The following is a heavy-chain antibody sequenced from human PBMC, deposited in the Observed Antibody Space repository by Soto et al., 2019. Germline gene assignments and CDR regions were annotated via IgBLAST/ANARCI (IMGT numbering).Heavy chain of an antibody. J-gene: IGHJ4*02. D-gene: IGHD3-10*01. CDR3: ARHSMVRGVISPFDY. V-gene: IGHV3-33*01. CDR2: IWYDGSNK. CDR1: GFTFSSYG. Sequence: QVQLVESGGGVVQPGRSLRLSCAASGFTFSSYGMHWVRQAPGKGLEWVAVIWYDGSNKYYADSVKGRLTISRDKSKNTLYLPMNSLRGEDTAVYYCARHSMVRGVISPFDYWGQGTLVTVSS.